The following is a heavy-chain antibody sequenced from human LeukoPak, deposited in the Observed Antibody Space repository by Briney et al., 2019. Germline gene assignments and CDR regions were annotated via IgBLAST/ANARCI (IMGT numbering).Heavy chain of an antibody. D-gene: IGHD4-4*01. CDR1: GGSFSGYY. CDR3: AREMDYSLSQDDAFDI. J-gene: IGHJ3*02. CDR2: INHSGST. Sequence: SETLSLTCAVYGGSFSGYYWSWIRQPPGKGLEWIGEINHSGSTNYNPSLKSRVTISVDTSKNQFSLKLSSVTAADTAVYYCAREMDYSLSQDDAFDIWGQGTMVTVSS. V-gene: IGHV4-34*01.